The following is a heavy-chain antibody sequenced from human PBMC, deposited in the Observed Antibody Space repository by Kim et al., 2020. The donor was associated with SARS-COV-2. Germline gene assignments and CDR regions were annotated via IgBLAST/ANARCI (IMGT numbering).Heavy chain of an antibody. V-gene: IGHV4-39*01. CDR3: ARHRWVGSSDFDY. J-gene: IGHJ4*02. CDR2: IYYSGST. CDR1: GGSISSSSYY. D-gene: IGHD6-13*01. Sequence: SETLSLTCTVSGGSISSSSYYWGWIRQPPGKGLEWIGSIYYSGSTYYNPSLKSRVTISVDTSKNQFSLKLSSVTAADTAVYYCARHRWVGSSDFDYWGQGTLVTVSS.